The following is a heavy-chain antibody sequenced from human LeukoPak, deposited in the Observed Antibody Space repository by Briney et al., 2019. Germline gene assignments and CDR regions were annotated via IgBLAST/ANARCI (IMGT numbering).Heavy chain of an antibody. J-gene: IGHJ4*02. CDR3: ARDLGNSGSPGYY. V-gene: IGHV3-23*01. Sequence: GGSLRLSCAASGFTFTTYGMSWVRQAPGKGLDWVSGISGTGGSTYYADSVKGRFTISRDNSKNSLYLQMNSLRAEDTAVYYCARDLGNSGSPGYYWGQGTLVTVSS. CDR1: GFTFTTYG. CDR2: ISGTGGST. D-gene: IGHD1-26*01.